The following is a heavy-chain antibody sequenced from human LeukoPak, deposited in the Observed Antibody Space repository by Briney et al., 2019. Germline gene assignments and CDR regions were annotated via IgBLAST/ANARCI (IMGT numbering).Heavy chain of an antibody. D-gene: IGHD2-2*01. CDR2: IYSGGST. Sequence: GGSLRLSCAASGFTVSSNYMSWVRQAPGKGLEWVSVIYSGGSTYYADSAKGRFTISRDNSKNTLYLQMNSLRAEDTAVYYCATVRDCSSTSCYGRFDYWGQGTLVSVSS. V-gene: IGHV3-53*01. CDR3: ATVRDCSSTSCYGRFDY. J-gene: IGHJ4*02. CDR1: GFTVSSNY.